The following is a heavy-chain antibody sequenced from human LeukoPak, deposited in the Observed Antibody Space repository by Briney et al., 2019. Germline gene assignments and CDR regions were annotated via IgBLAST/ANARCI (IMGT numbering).Heavy chain of an antibody. D-gene: IGHD7-27*01. CDR3: ARDKMTGDSYFDY. Sequence: PGGSLRLSCAASGFTFSSYWMSWVRQAPGKGLEWVALIKQDGSEKNYVDSVKGRFTISRDNAKNSLLLQMDGLRAEDAAVYYCARDKMTGDSYFDYWGQGTLVTVSS. CDR2: IKQDGSEK. CDR1: GFTFSSYW. V-gene: IGHV3-7*01. J-gene: IGHJ4*02.